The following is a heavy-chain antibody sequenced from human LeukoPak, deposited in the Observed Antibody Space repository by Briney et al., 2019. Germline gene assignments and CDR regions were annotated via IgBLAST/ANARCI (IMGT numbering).Heavy chain of an antibody. CDR2: IYPGDSDA. J-gene: IGHJ4*02. V-gene: IGHV5-51*01. CDR1: GYSFTSYW. Sequence: GASLKISCKGSGYSFTSYWIGRVRQLPGKGLVWMGIIYPGDSDARYSPSFQGQVTISADKSISTAYLQWSSLKASDTAMYYCARRYSYGLFDYWGQRTLVTVSS. D-gene: IGHD5-18*01. CDR3: ARRYSYGLFDY.